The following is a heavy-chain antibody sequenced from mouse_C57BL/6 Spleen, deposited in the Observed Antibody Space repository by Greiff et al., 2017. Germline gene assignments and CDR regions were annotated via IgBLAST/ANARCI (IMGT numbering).Heavy chain of an antibody. V-gene: IGHV5-9-1*02. Sequence: EVHLVESGEGLVKPGGSLKLSCAASGFTFSSYAMSWVRQTPEKRLEWVAYISSGGDYIYYADTVKGRFTISRDNARNTLYLQISSLKSEGTAMYYCTRARASPYFDVWGTGTTVTGSS. J-gene: IGHJ1*03. CDR2: ISSGGDYI. CDR1: GFTFSSYA. CDR3: TRARASPYFDV.